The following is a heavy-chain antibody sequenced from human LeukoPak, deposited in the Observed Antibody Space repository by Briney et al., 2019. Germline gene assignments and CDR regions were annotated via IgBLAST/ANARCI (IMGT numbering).Heavy chain of an antibody. Sequence: AGGSLRLSCAASGFTFSDHYMDWVRQAPGKGLEWVARTRNKANNYITDYAASVSGRLTISRDYSNNSLHLQMNSLKIEDTAVYYCVRDSGSGYYWDYWGQGTLVTVS. CDR1: GFTFSDHY. D-gene: IGHD3-22*01. CDR2: TRNKANNYIT. V-gene: IGHV3-72*01. CDR3: VRDSGSGYYWDY. J-gene: IGHJ4*02.